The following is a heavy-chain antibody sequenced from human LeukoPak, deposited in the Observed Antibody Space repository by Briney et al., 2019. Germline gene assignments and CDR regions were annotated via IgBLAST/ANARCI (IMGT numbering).Heavy chain of an antibody. V-gene: IGHV4-59*01. CDR1: GGSISSYL. CDR3: ARGGKQTQRRYSSSWYFKGYFDY. Sequence: SETLSLTCTVSGGSISSYLWSWIRQPPGKGLEWIGYIYYSGSTNYNPSLKSRVTILVDTSKNQFSLKVSSVTAADTAVYYCARGGKQTQRRYSSSWYFKGYFDYWGQGTLVTVSS. J-gene: IGHJ4*02. CDR2: IYYSGST. D-gene: IGHD6-13*01.